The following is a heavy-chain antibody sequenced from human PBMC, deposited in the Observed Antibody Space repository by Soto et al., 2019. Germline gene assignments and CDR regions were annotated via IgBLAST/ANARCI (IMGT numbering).Heavy chain of an antibody. CDR2: LYYGRSA. CDR1: GDCISSYY. V-gene: IGHV4-59*01. CDR3: ARRSMAVVPEY. D-gene: IGHD3-22*01. Sequence: QVQLKESGPGLVKPSETLSLTCAVSGDCISSYYCMWIRQPPGKGLESIGYLYYGRSANYNPSLKSRVPLSVDTSTNQCSLTLSSITAADTAVDYCARRSMAVVPEYWGQGTLVTVSS. J-gene: IGHJ4*02.